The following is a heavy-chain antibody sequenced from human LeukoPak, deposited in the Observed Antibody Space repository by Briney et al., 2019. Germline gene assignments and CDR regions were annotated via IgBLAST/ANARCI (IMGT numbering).Heavy chain of an antibody. V-gene: IGHV3-20*04. CDR1: GFIFSSHG. CDR2: INWSGDSP. D-gene: IGHD2-21*02. J-gene: IGHJ4*02. Sequence: GGSLRLSCAASGFIFSSHGMNWVRQAPGKGLEWVAGINWSGDSPHYADSVKGRFTISRDNAKNSVYLQMNSLRVEDTALYYCARTRRGGDCFDFWGQGTLITVSS. CDR3: ARTRRGGDCFDF.